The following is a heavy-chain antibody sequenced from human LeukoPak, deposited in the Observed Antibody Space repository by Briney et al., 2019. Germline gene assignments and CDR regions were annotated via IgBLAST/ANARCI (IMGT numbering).Heavy chain of an antibody. CDR2: IYYSGST. D-gene: IGHD5-12*01. V-gene: IGHV4-39*01. CDR3: ARRTIVATIDY. CDR1: GGSISSSNYY. J-gene: IGHJ4*02. Sequence: SETLSLTCTVSGGSISSSNYYWAWIRQPPGKGLEWIGSIYYSGSTYYNPSLKSRVTISVDTSKNQFSLKLSSVTAADTAVYYCARRTIVATIDYWGQGTLVTVSS.